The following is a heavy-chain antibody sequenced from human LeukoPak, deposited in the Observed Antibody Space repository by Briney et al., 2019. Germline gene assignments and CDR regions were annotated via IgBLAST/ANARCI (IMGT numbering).Heavy chain of an antibody. Sequence: ASVKVSCKASGYTFTSYGISWVRQAPGQGLEWMGWISAYNGNTNYAQKLQGRVTMTTDTPTSTAYMELRSLRSDDTAVYYCARESAAADQYYYYYGMDVWGKGTTVTVSS. D-gene: IGHD6-13*01. V-gene: IGHV1-18*04. J-gene: IGHJ6*04. CDR1: GYTFTSYG. CDR2: ISAYNGNT. CDR3: ARESAAADQYYYYYGMDV.